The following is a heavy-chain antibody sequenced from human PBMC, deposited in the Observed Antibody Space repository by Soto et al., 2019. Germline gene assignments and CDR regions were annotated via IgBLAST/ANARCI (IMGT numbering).Heavy chain of an antibody. Sequence: SETLSLTCTVSGGSITSSSYYWGWIRQPPGKGLEWIGSIYYSGSTYYNPSLKSRVTISVDTSKNQFSLKLSSVTAADTAVYYCARRYGPGFDYWGQGTLVTVSS. CDR3: ARRYGPGFDY. J-gene: IGHJ4*02. D-gene: IGHD4-17*01. V-gene: IGHV4-39*07. CDR2: IYYSGST. CDR1: GGSITSSSYY.